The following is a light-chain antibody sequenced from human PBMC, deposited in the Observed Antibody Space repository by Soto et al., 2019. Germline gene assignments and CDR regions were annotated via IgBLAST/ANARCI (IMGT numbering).Light chain of an antibody. V-gene: IGLV1-40*01. Sequence: QSVLTQPPSVSGAPGQRATISCTGSSSNIGAGYHVHWYQQLPGTVPNLLISDSTNRPSGVPDRFSGSKSGTSASLAITGLQADDEADYYCQSYDSSLSDHVFGTGTKLTVL. J-gene: IGLJ1*01. CDR1: SSNIGAGYH. CDR3: QSYDSSLSDHV. CDR2: DST.